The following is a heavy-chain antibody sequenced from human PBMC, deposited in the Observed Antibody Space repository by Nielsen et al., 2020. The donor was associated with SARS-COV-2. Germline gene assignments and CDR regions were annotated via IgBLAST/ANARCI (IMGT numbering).Heavy chain of an antibody. D-gene: IGHD4-17*01. CDR3: ARGDYLDHGDLRGAFDI. J-gene: IGHJ3*02. CDR2: ISSSSSYI. CDR1: GFTFSSYS. Sequence: GESLKISCAASGFTFSSYSMNWVRQAPGKGLEWVSSISSSSSYIYYADSVKGRFTISRDNAKNSLYLQMNSLRAEDTAVYYCARGDYLDHGDLRGAFDIWGQGTMVTVSS. V-gene: IGHV3-21*01.